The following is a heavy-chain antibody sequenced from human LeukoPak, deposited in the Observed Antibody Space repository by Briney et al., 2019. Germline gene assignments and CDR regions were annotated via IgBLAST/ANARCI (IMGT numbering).Heavy chain of an antibody. D-gene: IGHD3-22*01. Sequence: ASVKVSCKASGYTFTGYYMHWVRQAPGQGLEWMGWINPNSGGTNYAQKFQGRVTMTRDTSISTAYMELRSLRSDDTAVYYCARDPYYYDSSGYYPMGYWGQGTLVTVSS. CDR1: GYTFTGYY. CDR2: INPNSGGT. J-gene: IGHJ4*02. V-gene: IGHV1-2*02. CDR3: ARDPYYYDSSGYYPMGY.